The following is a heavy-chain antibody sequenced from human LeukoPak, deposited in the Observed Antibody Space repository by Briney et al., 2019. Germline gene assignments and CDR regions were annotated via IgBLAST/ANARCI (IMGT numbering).Heavy chain of an antibody. CDR2: IRYDGNNK. Sequence: GGSLRLSCGVSGFTFSNYGMLWVRQAPGKGLEWVAFIRYDGNNKLYADSVKGRFTISRDNAKNTLYLQMNSLRAEDTAIYYCAKENWYLYNNNWYKTWFDPWGQGTLVTVSS. J-gene: IGHJ5*02. V-gene: IGHV3-30*02. CDR1: GFTFSNYG. D-gene: IGHD6-13*01. CDR3: AKENWYLYNNNWYKTWFDP.